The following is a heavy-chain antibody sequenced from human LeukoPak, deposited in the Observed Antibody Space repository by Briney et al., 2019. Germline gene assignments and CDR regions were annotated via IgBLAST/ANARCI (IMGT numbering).Heavy chain of an antibody. V-gene: IGHV1-2*02. CDR2: INPNSGGT. CDR1: GYTFTSYY. J-gene: IGHJ3*02. Sequence: ASVKVSCKASGYTFTSYYMHWVRQAPGQGLEWMGWINPNSGGTNYAQKFQGRVTMTRDTSISTAYMELSRLRSDDTAVYYCARAPPYYYDSSGSDRAFDIWGQGTMVTVSS. D-gene: IGHD3-22*01. CDR3: ARAPPYYYDSSGSDRAFDI.